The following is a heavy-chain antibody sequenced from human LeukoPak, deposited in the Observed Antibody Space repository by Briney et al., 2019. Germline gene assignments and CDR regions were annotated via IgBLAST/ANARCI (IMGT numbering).Heavy chain of an antibody. CDR3: ARLRWQLVGPYFDY. V-gene: IGHV4-59*01. D-gene: IGHD1-26*01. Sequence: PSETLSLTCSFSGDSISTYYWSWIRQSPGKGLEWIGHIYSSGNTDYNSSLKSRVTISVDTSKSQFSLRLSSVAATDTAVYYCARLRWQLVGPYFDYWGQGILVTVSS. CDR1: GDSISTYY. J-gene: IGHJ4*02. CDR2: IYSSGNT.